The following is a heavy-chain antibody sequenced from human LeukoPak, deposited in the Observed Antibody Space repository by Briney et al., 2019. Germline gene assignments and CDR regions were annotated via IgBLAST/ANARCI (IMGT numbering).Heavy chain of an antibody. CDR1: GGTFSSYA. V-gene: IGHV1-69*06. CDR3: ARGGSGYCSGGSCPYPPDDDAFDI. Sequence: GASVKVSCKASGGTFSSYAISWVRQAPGQGLEWMGGIIPIFGTANYAQKFQGRVTITADKSTSTAYMELSSLRSEDTAVYYCARGGSGYCSGGSCPYPPDDDAFDIWGQGTMVTVSS. D-gene: IGHD2-15*01. CDR2: IIPIFGTA. J-gene: IGHJ3*02.